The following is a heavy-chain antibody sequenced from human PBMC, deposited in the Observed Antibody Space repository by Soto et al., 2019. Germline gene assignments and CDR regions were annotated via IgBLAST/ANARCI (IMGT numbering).Heavy chain of an antibody. V-gene: IGHV4-38-2*01. J-gene: IGHJ4*02. D-gene: IGHD3-10*01. CDR2: IYNSGSA. Sequence: SETLSLTCAVSGASISSGYSWSWIRQPPGKGLEWIGYIYNSGSAHYNPSLKSRVLLSVDTSKNQFSLKLNSMTAADTAVYYCARHNYGSGSTYFDYWGQGTLVTVSS. CDR1: GASISSGYS. CDR3: ARHNYGSGSTYFDY.